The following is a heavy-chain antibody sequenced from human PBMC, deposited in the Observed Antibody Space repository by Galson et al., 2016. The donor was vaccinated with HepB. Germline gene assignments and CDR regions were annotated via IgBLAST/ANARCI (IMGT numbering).Heavy chain of an antibody. CDR3: ARPVINIHPYYFDY. Sequence: SLRLSCAASGFFFSNYYMGWIRHSPGKGLEWVSYISGSRTTMDYADSVKGRFTISRDNGKNSLFLHMNSLRAEDTAVYYCARPVINIHPYYFDYWGQGTLVTVSS. J-gene: IGHJ4*02. CDR1: GFFFSNYY. D-gene: IGHD3-16*01. CDR2: ISGSRTTM. V-gene: IGHV3-11*01.